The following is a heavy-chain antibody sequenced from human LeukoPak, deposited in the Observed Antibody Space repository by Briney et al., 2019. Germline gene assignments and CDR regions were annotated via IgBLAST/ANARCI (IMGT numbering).Heavy chain of an antibody. CDR1: GYTFTSYY. Sequence: ASVKVSCKASGYTFTSYYMHWVRQAPGQGLEWMGIINPSGGSTSYAQKFQGRVTMTRDTSTSTVYMELSSLRSEDTAVYYCARDLVARGNSGGYFDYWGQGTLVTVSS. CDR2: INPSGGST. V-gene: IGHV1-46*03. J-gene: IGHJ4*02. D-gene: IGHD4-23*01. CDR3: ARDLVARGNSGGYFDY.